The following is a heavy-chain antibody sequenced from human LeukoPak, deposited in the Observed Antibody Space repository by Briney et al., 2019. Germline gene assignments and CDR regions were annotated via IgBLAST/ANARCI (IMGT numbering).Heavy chain of an antibody. CDR2: VCYTGST. D-gene: IGHD1-26*01. CDR3: AREVRWELRAGYLW. J-gene: IGHJ4*02. V-gene: IGHV4-59*01. CDR1: GDFFTAYD. Sequence: SETLSLTCTVSGDFFTAYDWSWIRQPPGTGLEWIGYVCYTGSTEYNPSPRSRGTISLEMSKHQFPLTLSSVTAAGTAVYYCAREVRWELRAGYLWWSQGTLVTVSS.